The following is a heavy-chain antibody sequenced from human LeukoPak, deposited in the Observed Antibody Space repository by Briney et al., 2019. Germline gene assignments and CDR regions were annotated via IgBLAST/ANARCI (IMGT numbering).Heavy chain of an antibody. CDR2: RSIYNGNT. CDR3: ARGGPFPSGSSSREYYLDY. Sequence: GSVEVSCKASGYDFINYGISWVRQAPGQGLEWMGWRSIYNGNTDYKPQGRVTMTTDTSTSTAYMEVRSLRSDDTSVHYCARGGPFPSGSSSREYYLDYWGQGTLVTVSS. CDR1: GYDFINYG. V-gene: IGHV1-18*01. D-gene: IGHD6-6*01. J-gene: IGHJ4*02.